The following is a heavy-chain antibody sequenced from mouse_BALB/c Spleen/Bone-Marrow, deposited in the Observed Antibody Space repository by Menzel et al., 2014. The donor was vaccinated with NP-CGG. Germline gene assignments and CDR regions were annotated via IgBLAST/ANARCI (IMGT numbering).Heavy chain of an antibody. J-gene: IGHJ4*01. Sequence: QVQLQQSGPGLVAPSQSLSITCTISGFSLTSYGVHWVRQPPGKGLEWLVVIWSDGSTTYNPALKSRLSISKDNSKSQVFLKMNSLQTDDTAMYYCARHSGGNYGYAMDYWGQGTSVTVSS. CDR1: GFSLTSYG. V-gene: IGHV2-6-1*01. CDR2: IWSDGST. CDR3: ARHSGGNYGYAMDY. D-gene: IGHD2-1*01.